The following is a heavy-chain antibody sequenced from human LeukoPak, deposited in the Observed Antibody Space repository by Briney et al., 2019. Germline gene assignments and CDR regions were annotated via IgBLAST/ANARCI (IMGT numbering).Heavy chain of an antibody. Sequence: ASVKVSCKASRYTFTGYYMHWLRQAPGQGPEWMGWINPDSGGTNYAQKFQGRVTMTRDTSISTAYMELSVLTSDDTAVYYCARDVNFDIWGQGTMVTVSS. V-gene: IGHV1-2*02. CDR1: RYTFTGYY. CDR3: ARDVNFDI. D-gene: IGHD3-16*02. CDR2: INPDSGGT. J-gene: IGHJ3*02.